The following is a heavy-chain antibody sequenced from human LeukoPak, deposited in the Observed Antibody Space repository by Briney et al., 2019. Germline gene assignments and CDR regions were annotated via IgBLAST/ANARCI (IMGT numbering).Heavy chain of an antibody. D-gene: IGHD3-22*01. J-gene: IGHJ6*02. V-gene: IGHV4-59*01. CDR1: GGSISSYY. Sequence: PSETLSLTCTVSGGSISSYYWSWIRQPPGKGLEWIGYIYYSGSTNYNPSLKSRVTISVATSKNQFSLKLSSVTAADTAVYYCARGNFYDSSGYYRDYYYYGMDVWGQGTTVTVSS. CDR3: ARGNFYDSSGYYRDYYYYGMDV. CDR2: IYYSGST.